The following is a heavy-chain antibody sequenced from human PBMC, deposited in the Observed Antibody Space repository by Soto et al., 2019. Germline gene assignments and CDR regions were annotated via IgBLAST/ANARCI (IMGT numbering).Heavy chain of an antibody. D-gene: IGHD6-19*01. Sequence: GGSLRLSCAGFGFSFSIYPMNWVRQAPGKGLEWVASISSSSTCTNYADSVKGRFTISRDNAKSSLFLQMNSLRGEDTAVYYCARVAVAEPSDSWGQGTPVTVSS. CDR1: GFSFSIYP. J-gene: IGHJ4*02. V-gene: IGHV3-21*01. CDR2: ISSSSTCT. CDR3: ARVAVAEPSDS.